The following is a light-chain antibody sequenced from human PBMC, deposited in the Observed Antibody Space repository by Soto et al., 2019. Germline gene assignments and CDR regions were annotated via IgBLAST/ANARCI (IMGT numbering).Light chain of an antibody. V-gene: IGLV2-14*01. Sequence: QSALTQPASVSGSPGQSITISCTGTSSDVGGYNYVSWYQQHPGKAPKLMIYEVSNRPSGVSNRFSGSKSGNTASLTISGLQAEDDAYYYCTSYTSSTPRVFGGGTKLTVL. CDR2: EVS. CDR1: SSDVGGYNY. CDR3: TSYTSSTPRV. J-gene: IGLJ3*02.